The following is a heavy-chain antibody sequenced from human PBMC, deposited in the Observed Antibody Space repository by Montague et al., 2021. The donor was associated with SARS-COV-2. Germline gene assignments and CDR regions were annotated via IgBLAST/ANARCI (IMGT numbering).Heavy chain of an antibody. Sequence: SLRLSGAASGFTFDDYAMHWVRQAPGKGLEWVSGISWNSGSLGYSDSVXVRFTISRDNAKNSLYLQMNSLRAEDMALYYCAKDMGPYGSGPYGMDVWGQGTTVTVSS. D-gene: IGHD3-10*01. J-gene: IGHJ6*02. CDR1: GFTFDDYA. CDR3: AKDMGPYGSGPYGMDV. V-gene: IGHV3-9*03. CDR2: ISWNSGSL.